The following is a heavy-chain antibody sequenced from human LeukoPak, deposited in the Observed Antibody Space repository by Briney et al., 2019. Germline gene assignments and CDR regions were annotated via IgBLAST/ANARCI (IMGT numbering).Heavy chain of an antibody. D-gene: IGHD4-11*01. V-gene: IGHV1-2*04. CDR2: INPNSGDT. CDR1: GYMFNEHY. Sequence: ASVKVSCKTSGYMFNEHYIHWVRQGPGQGLEWMGWINPNSGDTNYAQKFQGWVTMTRDTSISTVYMELTSLKSDDTAIFYCAETGPGTTSDAFDFWGQGTMVTVSS. J-gene: IGHJ3*01. CDR3: AETGPGTTSDAFDF.